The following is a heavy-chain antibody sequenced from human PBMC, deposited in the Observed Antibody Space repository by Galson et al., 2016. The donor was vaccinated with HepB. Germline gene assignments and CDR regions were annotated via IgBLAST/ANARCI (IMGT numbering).Heavy chain of an antibody. V-gene: IGHV3-30*04. Sequence: SLRLSCAASGFTFGDYAMHWVRQAPGKGLEWVAIISYNGSHKNYSDSVKGRFTISRDNSKNTLYLQMNSLRAEDPAVYYCARPWIADYYVRSALDCWGQGTMVTVSS. J-gene: IGHJ3*01. CDR2: ISYNGSHK. D-gene: IGHD3-10*02. CDR3: ARPWIADYYVRSALDC. CDR1: GFTFGDYA.